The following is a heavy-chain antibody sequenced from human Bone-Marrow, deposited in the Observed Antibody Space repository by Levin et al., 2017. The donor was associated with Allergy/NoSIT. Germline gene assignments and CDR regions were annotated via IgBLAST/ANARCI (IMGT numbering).Heavy chain of an antibody. J-gene: IGHJ6*03. V-gene: IGHV4-34*01. CDR3: KAAAGYYYYYYYMDV. CDR2: INHSGST. Sequence: SETLSLTCAVYGGSFSGYYWSWIRQPPGKGLEWIGEINHSGSTNYNPSLKSRVTISVDTSKNQFSLKLSSVTAADTAVYYCKAAAGYYYYYYYMDVWGKGTTVTVSS. CDR1: GGSFSGYY. D-gene: IGHD6-13*01.